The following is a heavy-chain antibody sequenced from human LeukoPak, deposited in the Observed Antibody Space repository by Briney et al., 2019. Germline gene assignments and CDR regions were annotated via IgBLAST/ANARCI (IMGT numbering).Heavy chain of an antibody. Sequence: SVKVSCKASGGTFSSYAISWVRQAPGQGLEWMGRIIPIFGTANYAQKFQGRVTITADESTSTAYMELSSLRSEDTAVYYCARLGYGDYGYYYYMDVWGKGTTVTVSS. D-gene: IGHD4-17*01. V-gene: IGHV1-69*15. CDR2: IIPIFGTA. J-gene: IGHJ6*03. CDR1: GGTFSSYA. CDR3: ARLGYGDYGYYYYMDV.